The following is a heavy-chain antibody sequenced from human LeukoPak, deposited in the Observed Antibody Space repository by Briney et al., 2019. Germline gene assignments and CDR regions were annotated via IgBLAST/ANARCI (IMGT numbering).Heavy chain of an antibody. J-gene: IGHJ4*02. Sequence: GGSLRLSCAASGFTLSTYWMSWVRQAPGKGLEWVAHIRQDGSQEYYVDSVRGRFTISRDNAKNSLNLQMNYLRSDDTAVYYCARGVPYPSWSGPHYSDDWGQGILVTVSS. CDR3: ARGVPYPSWSGPHYSDD. CDR1: GFTLSTYW. CDR2: IRQDGSQE. D-gene: IGHD3-3*01. V-gene: IGHV3-7*01.